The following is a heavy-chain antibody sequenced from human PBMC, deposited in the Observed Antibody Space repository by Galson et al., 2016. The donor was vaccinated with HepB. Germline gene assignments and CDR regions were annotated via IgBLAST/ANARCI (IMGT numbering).Heavy chain of an antibody. CDR1: GFTFSSYA. D-gene: IGHD6-6*01. Sequence: SLRLSCAASGFTFSSYAMSWVRQAPGKGLEWVSAIGGGGGSTYYADSVKGRFTISRDNSKSTVYMQMNSLRADDTAVYYCARDIAAPPGGWFDPWGQGTLVIVSS. CDR3: ARDIAAPPGGWFDP. CDR2: IGGGGGST. J-gene: IGHJ5*02. V-gene: IGHV3-23*01.